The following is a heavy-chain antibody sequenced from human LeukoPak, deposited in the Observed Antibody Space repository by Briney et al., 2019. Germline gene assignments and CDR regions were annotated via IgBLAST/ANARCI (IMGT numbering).Heavy chain of an antibody. J-gene: IGHJ4*02. Sequence: SETLSLTCTVSGGSISSGSYYWSWIRQPAGKGLEWIGTIYHSGSTYYNPSLKSRVTISVDTSKNQFSLRLSSVTAADTAVYHCAGWGSGWYFDYWGQGTLVTVSS. CDR1: GGSISSGSYY. CDR2: IYHSGST. D-gene: IGHD6-19*01. CDR3: AGWGSGWYFDY. V-gene: IGHV4-39*07.